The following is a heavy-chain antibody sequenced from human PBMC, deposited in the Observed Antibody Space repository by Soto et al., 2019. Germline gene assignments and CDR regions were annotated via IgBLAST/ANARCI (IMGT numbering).Heavy chain of an antibody. CDR3: ARYRGSYARGLDY. D-gene: IGHD1-26*01. CDR2: IRNKANSYNT. V-gene: IGHV3-72*01. J-gene: IGHJ4*02. CDR1: GFTFSDHY. Sequence: EVQLVESGVGLVQPGGSLRLSCAASGFTFSDHYMEWVRQAPGKGLEWVGRIRNKANSYNTEYAASVKGRFTIHRDDSRTSLYLQMISLKTEDTAVFYCARYRGSYARGLDYWGQGTPVIVSS.